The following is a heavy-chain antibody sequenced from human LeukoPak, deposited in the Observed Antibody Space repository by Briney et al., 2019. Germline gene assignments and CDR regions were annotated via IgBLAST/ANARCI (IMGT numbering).Heavy chain of an antibody. CDR1: GGSISSSSYY. CDR3: ARRCRVLRYFDWLLDYFDY. Sequence: PSETLSLTCTVSGGSISSSSYYWGWIRQPPGKGLEWIGSIYYSGSTYYNPSLKSRVTISVDTSKNQFSLKLSSVTAADTAVYFCARRCRVLRYFDWLLDYFDYWGQGTLVTVSS. CDR2: IYYSGST. J-gene: IGHJ4*02. D-gene: IGHD3-9*01. V-gene: IGHV4-39*01.